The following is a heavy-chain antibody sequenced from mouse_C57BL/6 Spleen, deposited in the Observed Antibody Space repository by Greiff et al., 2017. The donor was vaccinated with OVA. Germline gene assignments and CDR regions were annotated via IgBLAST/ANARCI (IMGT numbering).Heavy chain of an antibody. J-gene: IGHJ4*01. CDR2: ISNLAYSI. Sequence: EVHLVESGGGLVQPGGSLKLSCAASGFTFSDYGMAWVRQAPRKGPEWVAFISNLAYSIYYADTVTGRFTISRENAKNTLYLEMSSLRSEDTAMYYCARQGSHYAMDYWGQGTSVTVSS. CDR1: GFTFSDYG. CDR3: ARQGSHYAMDY. D-gene: IGHD1-1*02. V-gene: IGHV5-15*01.